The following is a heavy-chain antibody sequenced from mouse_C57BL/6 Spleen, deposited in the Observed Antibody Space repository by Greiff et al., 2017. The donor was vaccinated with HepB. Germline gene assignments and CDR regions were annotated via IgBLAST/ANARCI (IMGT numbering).Heavy chain of an antibody. J-gene: IGHJ1*03. Sequence: VQLQQSGPVLVKPGASVKMSCKASGYTFTDYYMNWVKQSHGKSLEWIGVINPYNGGTSYNQKFKGKATLTVDKSSSTAYMGLNSLTSEDSAVYYCARSADGYDWYFDVWGTGTTVTVSS. D-gene: IGHD2-2*01. V-gene: IGHV1-19*01. CDR3: ARSADGYDWYFDV. CDR2: INPYNGGT. CDR1: GYTFTDYY.